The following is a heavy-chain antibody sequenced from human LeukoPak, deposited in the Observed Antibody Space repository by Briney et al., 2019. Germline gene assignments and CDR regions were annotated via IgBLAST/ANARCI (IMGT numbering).Heavy chain of an antibody. CDR2: ISSSGSTI. D-gene: IGHD7-27*01. J-gene: IGHJ4*02. Sequence: GSLRLSCPASGFTFSDYYMSWIRQAPGKGLEWVSYISSSGSTIYYADSVKGRFTISRDNAKNSLYLQMNSLRAEDTAVYYCARIHWSGDYFDYWGQGTLVTVSS. CDR3: ARIHWSGDYFDY. V-gene: IGHV3-11*01. CDR1: GFTFSDYY.